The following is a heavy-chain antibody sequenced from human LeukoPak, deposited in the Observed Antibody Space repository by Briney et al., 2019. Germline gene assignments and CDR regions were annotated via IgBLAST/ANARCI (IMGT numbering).Heavy chain of an antibody. Sequence: SETLSLTCAVYGGSFSGYYWSWIRQPPGKGLEWIGEINHSGSTNYNPSLKSRVTISVDTSKNQFSLKLSSVTAADTAVYYCARLERSVWGSYRYTHFDYWGQGTLVTVSS. V-gene: IGHV4-34*01. J-gene: IGHJ4*02. CDR1: GGSFSGYY. CDR3: ARLERSVWGSYRYTHFDY. D-gene: IGHD3-16*02. CDR2: INHSGST.